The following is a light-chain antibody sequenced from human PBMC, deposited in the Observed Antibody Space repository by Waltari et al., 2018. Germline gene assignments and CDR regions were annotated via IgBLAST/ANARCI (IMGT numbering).Light chain of an antibody. CDR3: QHYATSPEMYT. V-gene: IGKV3-20*01. Sequence: EIELTQSPGTLSLSPGERATLSCRASQSVSSRHLAWYQHGPGQAPRLLIIAASTRATGIPDRFGGSGSGTDFTLTISRLEPEDFAVYYCQHYATSPEMYTFGQGTKLEIK. CDR1: QSVSSRH. CDR2: AAS. J-gene: IGKJ2*01.